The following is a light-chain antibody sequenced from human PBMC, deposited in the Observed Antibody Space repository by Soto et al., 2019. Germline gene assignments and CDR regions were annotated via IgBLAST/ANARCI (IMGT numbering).Light chain of an antibody. CDR1: QSVSSN. CDR2: AAS. Sequence: EIVMTQSPATLSVFPGERVTLSCRASQSVSSNLAWYQQKPGQAPRLLIYAASTRATGIPARLSGGGSGTEFILTSSSLQSEEFAVYFCQQYNDWPLTFGGGTKVEIK. J-gene: IGKJ4*02. CDR3: QQYNDWPLT. V-gene: IGKV3-15*01.